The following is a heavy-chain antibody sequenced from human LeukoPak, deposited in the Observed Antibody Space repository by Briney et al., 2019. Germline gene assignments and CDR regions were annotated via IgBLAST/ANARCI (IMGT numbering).Heavy chain of an antibody. CDR1: GFTFSSYA. CDR2: ISYDGSNK. D-gene: IGHD1-26*01. V-gene: IGHV3-30-3*01. J-gene: IGHJ6*03. CDR3: AKVSRSVGSYYFEYYYYYMDV. Sequence: GGSLRLSCAASGFTFSSYAMHWVRQAPGKGLEWVAVISYDGSNKYYADSVKGRFTISRDNSKNTLYLQMNSLRAEDTAVYYCAKVSRSVGSYYFEYYYYYMDVWGKGTTVTVSS.